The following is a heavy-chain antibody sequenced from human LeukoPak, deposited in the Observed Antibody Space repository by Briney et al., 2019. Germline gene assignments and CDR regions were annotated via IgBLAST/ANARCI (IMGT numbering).Heavy chain of an antibody. CDR2: INHSGST. CDR1: GGSFSGYY. CDR3: ARGGGYSYGPNHFDY. V-gene: IGHV4-34*01. Sequence: SETLSLTCAVYGGSFSGYYWSWIRQPPGKGLEWIGEINHSGSTNYNPSLKSRVTIPVDTSKNQFSLKLSSVTAADTAVYYCARGGGYSYGPNHFDYWGQGTLVTVSS. J-gene: IGHJ4*02. D-gene: IGHD5-18*01.